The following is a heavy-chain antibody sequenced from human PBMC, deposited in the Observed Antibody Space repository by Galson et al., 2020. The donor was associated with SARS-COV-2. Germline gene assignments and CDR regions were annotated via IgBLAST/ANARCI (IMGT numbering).Heavy chain of an antibody. CDR3: ARDLESMVRGLYYYGMDV. CDR2: IYSGGST. CDR1: GFTVSSNY. D-gene: IGHD3-10*01. V-gene: IGHV3-53*01. J-gene: IGHJ6*02. Sequence: GGSLRLSCAASGFTVSSNYMSWVRQAPGKGLEWVSVIYSGGSTYYADSVKGRFTISRDNSKNTLYLQMNSLRAEDTAVYYCARDLESMVRGLYYYGMDVWGQGTTVTVSS.